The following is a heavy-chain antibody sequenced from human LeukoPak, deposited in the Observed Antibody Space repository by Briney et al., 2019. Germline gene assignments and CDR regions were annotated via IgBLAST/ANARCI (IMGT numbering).Heavy chain of an antibody. CDR1: GYTFTGHY. CDR2: LNPSTGGT. V-gene: IGHV1-2*02. CDR3: AKEESYYGSGSYDY. D-gene: IGHD3-10*01. J-gene: IGHJ4*02. Sequence: ASLKVSCKASGYTFTGHYLHWVRQAPGRGLEWMGWLNPSTGGTKYAQKFQGRVTMTRDTSISTAYMELSRLTSDDTAVYYCAKEESYYGSGSYDYWGQGTLVTVSS.